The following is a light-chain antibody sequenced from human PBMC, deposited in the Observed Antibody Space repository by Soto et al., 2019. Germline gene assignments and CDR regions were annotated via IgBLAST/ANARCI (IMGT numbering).Light chain of an antibody. CDR1: QGIRGN. Sequence: DIQLTQSPSFLSPSVGDRITITCRASQGIRGNLAWYQQKPGKAPKVLISAASSLQGGVPSRFSGSGSGTEFTLTISCLQPEDFATYYCQQLNDYPLTFGGGTKVEIK. V-gene: IGKV1-9*01. J-gene: IGKJ4*01. CDR2: AAS. CDR3: QQLNDYPLT.